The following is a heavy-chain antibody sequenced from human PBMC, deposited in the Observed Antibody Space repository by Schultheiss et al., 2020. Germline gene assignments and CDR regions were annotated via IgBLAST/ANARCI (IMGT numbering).Heavy chain of an antibody. V-gene: IGHV3-48*03. D-gene: IGHD4-11*01. Sequence: GGSLRLSCAASGFTFSNYEMNWVRQDPGKGLEWVSYISDSGRTIYYADSVKGRFTVSRDNAKNSLYLQMNSLRAEDTAVYYCARLLALNYDSWFDPWGQGTLVTVSS. CDR1: GFTFSNYE. J-gene: IGHJ5*02. CDR2: ISDSGRTI. CDR3: ARLLALNYDSWFDP.